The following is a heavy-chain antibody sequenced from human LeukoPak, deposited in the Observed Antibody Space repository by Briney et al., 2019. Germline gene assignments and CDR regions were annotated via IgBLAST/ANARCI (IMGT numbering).Heavy chain of an antibody. V-gene: IGHV3-23*01. CDR1: GFTFDDYA. Sequence: SGGSLRLSCAASGFTFDDYAMHWVRQAPGKGLEWVSGISGSGGSTYYLDSVKGRFTISRDNSKNTLYLQMNSLRAEDTAVYYCAKDFDGSTWFGRNYMDVWGKGTTVTVSS. J-gene: IGHJ6*03. D-gene: IGHD6-13*01. CDR2: ISGSGGST. CDR3: AKDFDGSTWFGRNYMDV.